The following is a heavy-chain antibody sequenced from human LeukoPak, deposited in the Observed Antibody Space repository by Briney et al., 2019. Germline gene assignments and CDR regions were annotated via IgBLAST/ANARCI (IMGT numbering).Heavy chain of an antibody. D-gene: IGHD1-26*01. CDR1: GYTFTSYD. CDR3: ARGYVGATEYWFDP. J-gene: IGHJ5*02. Sequence: GASVKVSCKASGYTFTSYDINWVRQATGQGLEWMGWMNPNSGNTGYAQKFQGRVTMTRNTSISTAYMELSSLRSEDTAVYYCARGYVGATEYWFDPWGQGTLATVSS. CDR2: MNPNSGNT. V-gene: IGHV1-8*01.